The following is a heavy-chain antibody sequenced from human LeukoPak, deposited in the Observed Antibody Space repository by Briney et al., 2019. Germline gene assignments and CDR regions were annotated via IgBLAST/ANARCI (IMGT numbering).Heavy chain of an antibody. D-gene: IGHD4-17*01. CDR2: ISGSGGST. V-gene: IGHV3-23*01. CDR3: AKSMTTVTTLKYYYYMDV. CDR1: GFTFSSYA. Sequence: GGSLRLSGAASGFTFSSYAMSWVRQAPGKGLEWVSAISGSGGSTYYTDSVKGRFTISRDNSKNTLYLQMNSLRAEDTAVYYCAKSMTTVTTLKYYYYMDVWGKGTTVTVSS. J-gene: IGHJ6*03.